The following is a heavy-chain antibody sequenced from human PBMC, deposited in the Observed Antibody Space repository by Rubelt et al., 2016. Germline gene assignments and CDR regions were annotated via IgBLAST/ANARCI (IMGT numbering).Heavy chain of an antibody. V-gene: IGHV3-23*01. Sequence: LSCAASGFTFSSYAMSWVRQTPGKGLEWVSAISGSGGSTYYADSVEGRFTIYRDNSKSTLYLQMNSLRAEDTAVYYCAKDTSPYSSGWYGFDYWGQGTLVTVSS. D-gene: IGHD6-19*01. CDR3: AKDTSPYSSGWYGFDY. CDR1: GFTFSSYA. J-gene: IGHJ4*02. CDR2: ISGSGGST.